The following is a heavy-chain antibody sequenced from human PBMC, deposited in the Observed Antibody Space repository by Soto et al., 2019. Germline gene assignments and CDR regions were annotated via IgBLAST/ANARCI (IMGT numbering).Heavy chain of an antibody. V-gene: IGHV1-18*01. CDR3: ARDMLFDIVVVPAAMRGWFDP. D-gene: IGHD2-2*01. J-gene: IGHJ5*02. CDR1: GYTFTSYG. CDR2: ISAYNGNT. Sequence: QVQLVQSGAEVKKPGASVKVSCKASGYTFTSYGISWVRQAPGQGLEWMGWISAYNGNTNYAQKLQGRVTMTTDTSTSTAYMERRSPRSADTAVYYCARDMLFDIVVVPAAMRGWFDPGGQGTLVTVSS.